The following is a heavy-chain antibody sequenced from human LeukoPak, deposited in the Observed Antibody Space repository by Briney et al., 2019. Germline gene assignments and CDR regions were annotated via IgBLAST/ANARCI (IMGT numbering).Heavy chain of an antibody. CDR1: GYTFTGYY. Sequence: HWASVKVSCKASGYTFTGYYMHWVRQAPGQGLEWMGWINPSSGGTNYAQKFQGRVTMTRDTSISTAYMELSRLRSDDTAVYYCARLTYYDFWSGYNYAFDIWGQGTMVTVSS. CDR3: ARLTYYDFWSGYNYAFDI. CDR2: INPSSGGT. D-gene: IGHD3-3*01. V-gene: IGHV1-2*02. J-gene: IGHJ3*02.